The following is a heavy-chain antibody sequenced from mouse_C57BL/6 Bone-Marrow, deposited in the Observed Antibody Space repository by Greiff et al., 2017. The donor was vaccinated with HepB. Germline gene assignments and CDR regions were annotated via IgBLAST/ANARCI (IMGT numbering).Heavy chain of an antibody. J-gene: IGHJ1*03. D-gene: IGHD3-3*01. CDR1: GFTFSDYY. Sequence: EVQRVESGGGLVQPGGSLKLSCAASGFTFSDYYMYWVRQTPEKRLEWVAYISNGGGSTYYPDTVKGRFTISRDNAKNTLYLQMSRLKSEDTAMYYCARRADWYFDVWGTGTTVTVSS. CDR3: ARRADWYFDV. V-gene: IGHV5-12*01. CDR2: ISNGGGST.